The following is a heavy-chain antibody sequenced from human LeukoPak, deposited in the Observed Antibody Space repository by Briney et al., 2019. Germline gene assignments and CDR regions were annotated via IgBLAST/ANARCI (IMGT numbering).Heavy chain of an antibody. CDR3: ARYIVVVPAAIGGWFDP. Sequence: ASVKVSCKASGYTFTSYYMHWVRQAPGQGLEWMGIINPSGGSTSCAQKFQGRVTMTRDTSTSTVYMELSSLRSEDTAVYYCARYIVVVPAAIGGWFDPWGQGTLVTVSS. V-gene: IGHV1-46*01. CDR2: INPSGGST. D-gene: IGHD2-2*02. CDR1: GYTFTSYY. J-gene: IGHJ5*02.